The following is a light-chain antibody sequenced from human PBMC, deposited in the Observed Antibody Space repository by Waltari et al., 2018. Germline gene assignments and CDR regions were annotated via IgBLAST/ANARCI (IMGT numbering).Light chain of an antibody. V-gene: IGKV4-1*01. Sequence: EIVMTQSTDSLAVTLGERETINCKSSQSLLYSLSNRKYLAWYQQKPGQPPKLLIHWASTRDSGVPDRFSGSGSGTEFTLTISSLQAEDVAIYYCQKYYSAPYTVGRGTKLEIK. J-gene: IGKJ2*01. CDR2: WAS. CDR1: QSLLYSLSNRKY. CDR3: QKYYSAPYT.